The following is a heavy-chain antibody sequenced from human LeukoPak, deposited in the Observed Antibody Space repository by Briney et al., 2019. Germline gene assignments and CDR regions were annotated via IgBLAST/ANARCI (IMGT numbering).Heavy chain of an antibody. V-gene: IGHV4-34*01. J-gene: IGHJ6*03. CDR3: ARGRNWQTFYHYCMDV. CDR1: GGSFSGYF. D-gene: IGHD1-14*01. Sequence: KPSETLSFTCGVSGGSFSGYFWTWVRQSPGKGLEWMGEINHSGTTIYNPSFKSRVTISIDPSKHQVSLNMRSVTAADTAVYYCARGRNWQTFYHYCMDVWGNGTTVTVSS. CDR2: INHSGTT.